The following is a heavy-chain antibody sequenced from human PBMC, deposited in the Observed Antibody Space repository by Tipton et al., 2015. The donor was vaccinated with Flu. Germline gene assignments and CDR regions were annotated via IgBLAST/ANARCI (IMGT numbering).Heavy chain of an antibody. CDR1: GYSFTTYW. D-gene: IGHD6-19*01. CDR2: IFPGNSDT. V-gene: IGHV5-51*03. Sequence: VQLVQSGAEMKKPGESLKISCKGSGYSFTTYWIHWVRQMPGKELEWMGSIFPGNSDTRYSPSFQDQVTMSADKSISTAYLQWSRLTASDTGMYYCAAAVAAYAFDIWGQGTMVTVSS. CDR3: AAAVAAYAFDI. J-gene: IGHJ3*02.